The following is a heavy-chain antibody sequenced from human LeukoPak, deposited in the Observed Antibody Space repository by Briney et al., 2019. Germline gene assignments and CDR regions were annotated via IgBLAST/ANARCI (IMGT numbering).Heavy chain of an antibody. CDR2: ICCDSGSI. CDR1: GFTFDDYA. CDR3: AKDAIAYDSSGYYWFDY. D-gene: IGHD3-22*01. V-gene: IGHV3-9*01. Sequence: YLRLSCAASGFTFDDYAMHWVRPAPGKGLEGGSGICCDSGSIGYADSVKGRVTISRDNAKNYLYLQMNSLRAEDTALYYCAKDAIAYDSSGYYWFDYWGQGTLVSVSS. J-gene: IGHJ4*02.